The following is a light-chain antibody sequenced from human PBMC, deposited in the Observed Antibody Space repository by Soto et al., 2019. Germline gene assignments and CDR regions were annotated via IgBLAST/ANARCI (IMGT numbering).Light chain of an antibody. J-gene: IGLJ1*01. Sequence: QSALTQPASVSGSPGQSITISCTGTSSDVGGYNYVSWYQQHPGKAPKLMIYDVSNRPSGVSNRFSGSKSGNTASLTISGLQAEDEADDYCSSYSSRNTHVFGTGTKVTVL. CDR2: DVS. V-gene: IGLV2-14*03. CDR3: SSYSSRNTHV. CDR1: SSDVGGYNY.